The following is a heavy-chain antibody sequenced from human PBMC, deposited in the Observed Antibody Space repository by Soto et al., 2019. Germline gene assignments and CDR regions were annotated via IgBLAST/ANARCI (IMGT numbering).Heavy chain of an antibody. CDR2: INPNSGGT. J-gene: IGHJ3*01. CDR1: GYTFTGYF. Sequence: ASVKVSCKASGYTFTGYFVHWGRQATGQGLEFMGWINPNSGGTSYGPEFQGRVTMTRDTSISTAYMELSRLTSDDTAVYYCASLIVVSPDAFDVWGQGTMVTVSS. CDR3: ASLIVVSPDAFDV. D-gene: IGHD3-22*01. V-gene: IGHV1-2*02.